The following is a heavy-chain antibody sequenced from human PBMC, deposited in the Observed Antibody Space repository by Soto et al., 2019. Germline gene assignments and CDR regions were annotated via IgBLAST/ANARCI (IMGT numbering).Heavy chain of an antibody. CDR3: ARDPDYDILTGSGRSDFDS. J-gene: IGHJ4*02. CDR1: GFSFSSYS. Sequence: SLRLSCAASGFSFSSYSMNWVRQAPGKGLEWVSSITSGGSFIHYADSVKGRFTISRDNAEKSLFLQMNSLRHEDTAVYYCARDPDYDILTGSGRSDFDSWGQGTLVTVSS. D-gene: IGHD3-9*01. CDR2: ITSGGSFI. V-gene: IGHV3-21*01.